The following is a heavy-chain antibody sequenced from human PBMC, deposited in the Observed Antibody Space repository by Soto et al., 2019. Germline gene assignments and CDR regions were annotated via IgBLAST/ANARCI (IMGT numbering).Heavy chain of an antibody. V-gene: IGHV1-69*12. D-gene: IGHD2-15*01. CDR1: GGTFSSYA. CDR3: AGVVTVVNSFHYWSFDL. J-gene: IGHJ2*01. Sequence: QVQLVQSGAEVKKPGSSVKVSCKASGGTFSSYAISWVRQAPGQGLEWMGGIIPIFGTANYAQKFQGRVTITADESTSAAYMELSSRRSEDRAVYYCAGVVTVVNSFHYWSFDLLGRGTLVTVSS. CDR2: IIPIFGTA.